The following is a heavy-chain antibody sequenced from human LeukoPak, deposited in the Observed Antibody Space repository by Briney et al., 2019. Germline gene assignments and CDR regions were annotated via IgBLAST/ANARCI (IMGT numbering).Heavy chain of an antibody. V-gene: IGHV3-23*01. CDR2: ISGSGGST. CDR3: AKDSAKKYDDY. J-gene: IGHJ4*02. CDR1: GGSISSSSYY. D-gene: IGHD2/OR15-2a*01. Sequence: ETLSLTCTVSGGSISSSSYYWGWIRQPPGKGLEWVSAISGSGGSTNYADSVKGRFTISRENSKNTLYLQMNSLRAEDTAVYYCAKDSAKKYDDYWGQGTLVTVSS.